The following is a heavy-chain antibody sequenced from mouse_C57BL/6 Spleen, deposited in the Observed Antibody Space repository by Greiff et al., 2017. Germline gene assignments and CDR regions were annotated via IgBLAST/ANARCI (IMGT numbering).Heavy chain of an antibody. J-gene: IGHJ3*01. CDR2: IYPRSGNT. Sequence: VQLQQSGAELARPGASVKLSCKASGYTFTSYGISWVKQRTGQGLEWIGEIYPRSGNTYYNEKFKGKATLTADKSSSTAYMELRSLTSEDSAVYFCARVVDSSGRGFAYWGQGTLVTVSA. D-gene: IGHD3-2*02. V-gene: IGHV1-81*01. CDR1: GYTFTSYG. CDR3: ARVVDSSGRGFAY.